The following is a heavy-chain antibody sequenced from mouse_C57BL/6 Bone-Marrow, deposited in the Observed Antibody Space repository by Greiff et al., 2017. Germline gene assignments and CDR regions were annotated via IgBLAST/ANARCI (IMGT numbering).Heavy chain of an antibody. J-gene: IGHJ4*01. CDR2: FHPNSGRT. CDR1: GYTFTSYW. D-gene: IGHD3-3*01. CDR3: ARVRAVPLSDY. Sequence: QVKLQQPGAELVKPGASVTLSCKASGYTFTSYWMHWVKQRPGQGLEWIGMFHPNSGRTTYNEKLKSKATLSVGKFSSAACMQLSSLTAVYSAVYYYARVRAVPLSDYWGQGTLVTVSS. V-gene: IGHV1-64*01.